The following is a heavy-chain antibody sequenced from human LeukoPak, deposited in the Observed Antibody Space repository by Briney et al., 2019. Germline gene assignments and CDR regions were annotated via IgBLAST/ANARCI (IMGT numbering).Heavy chain of an antibody. CDR2: INHSGST. CDR1: GGSISSSNW. J-gene: IGHJ4*02. V-gene: IGHV4-4*02. D-gene: IGHD3-22*01. Sequence: SETLSLTCAVSGGSISSSNWWSWVCQPPGKGLEWIGEINHSGSTNYNPSLKSRVTISVDTSKNQFSLKLSSVTAADTAVYYCAVSGYSDYWGQGTLVTVSS. CDR3: AVSGYSDY.